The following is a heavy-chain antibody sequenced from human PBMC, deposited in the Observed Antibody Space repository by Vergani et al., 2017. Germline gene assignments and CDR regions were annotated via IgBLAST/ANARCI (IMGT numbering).Heavy chain of an antibody. D-gene: IGHD6-6*01. CDR1: GFIFSSYS. J-gene: IGHJ4*02. CDR3: ARGDQYSSSSGDY. CDR2: ISSSSSYI. V-gene: IGHV3-21*01. Sequence: EVQLVESGGGLVQPGGSLRLSCAASGFIFSSYSMNWVRQAPGKGLEWVSSISSSSSYIYYADSVKGRFTISRDNAKNSLYLQMNSLRAEDTAVYYCARGDQYSSSSGDYWGQGTLVTVSS.